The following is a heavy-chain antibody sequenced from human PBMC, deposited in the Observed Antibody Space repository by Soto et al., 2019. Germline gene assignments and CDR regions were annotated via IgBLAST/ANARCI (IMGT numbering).Heavy chain of an antibody. J-gene: IGHJ6*02. Sequence: GGSLRLSCAASGFTFSSYEMNWVRQAPGKGLEWVSYISSSGSTIYYADSVKGRFTISRDNAKNSLYLQMNSLRAEDTAVYYCAVPSIEARPPHGGMDVWGQGTTVTVSS. V-gene: IGHV3-48*03. CDR1: GFTFSSYE. CDR2: ISSSGSTI. D-gene: IGHD6-6*01. CDR3: AVPSIEARPPHGGMDV.